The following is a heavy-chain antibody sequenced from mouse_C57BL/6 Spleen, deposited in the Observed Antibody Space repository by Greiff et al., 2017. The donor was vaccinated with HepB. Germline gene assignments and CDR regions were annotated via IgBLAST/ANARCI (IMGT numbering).Heavy chain of an antibody. Sequence: VKLQESGGGLVKPGGSLKLSCAASGFTFSSYAMSWVRQTPEKRLEWVATISDGGSYTYYPDNVKGRFTISRDNAKNNLYLQMSHLKSEDTAMYYCARFITTVVAPGYFDVWGTGTTVTVSS. D-gene: IGHD1-1*01. V-gene: IGHV5-4*03. J-gene: IGHJ1*03. CDR2: ISDGGSYT. CDR3: ARFITTVVAPGYFDV. CDR1: GFTFSSYA.